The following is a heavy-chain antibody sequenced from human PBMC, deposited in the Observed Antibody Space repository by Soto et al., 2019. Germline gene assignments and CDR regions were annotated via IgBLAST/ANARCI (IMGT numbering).Heavy chain of an antibody. CDR2: ISYDGSNK. V-gene: IGHV3-30*18. Sequence: QVQLVESGGGVVQPGRSLRLSCAASGFTFSSYGMHWVRQAPGKGLEWVAVISYDGSNKYYADSVKGRFTISRDNSMNTLYLQMNSLRAEDTAVYYCAKEERSFRAFDYWGQGTLVTVSS. CDR3: AKEERSFRAFDY. D-gene: IGHD1-1*01. CDR1: GFTFSSYG. J-gene: IGHJ4*02.